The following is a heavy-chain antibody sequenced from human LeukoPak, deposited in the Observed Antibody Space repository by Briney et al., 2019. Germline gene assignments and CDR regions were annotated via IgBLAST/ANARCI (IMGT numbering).Heavy chain of an antibody. D-gene: IGHD2-15*01. CDR2: IKSKTDGGTT. V-gene: IGHV3-15*01. CDR1: GFTFSSYA. CDR3: TADLTVAANYYYYYMDV. Sequence: GGSLRLSCAASGFTFSSYAMSWVRQAPGEGLEWVGRIKSKTDGGTTDYAAPVKGRFTISRDDSKNTLYLQMNSLKTEDTAVYYCTADLTVAANYYYYYMDVWGTGTTVTVSS. J-gene: IGHJ6*03.